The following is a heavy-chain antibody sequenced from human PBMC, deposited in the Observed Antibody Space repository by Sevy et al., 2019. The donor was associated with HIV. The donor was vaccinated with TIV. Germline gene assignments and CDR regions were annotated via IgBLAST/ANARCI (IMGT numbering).Heavy chain of an antibody. CDR2: IYSDGRT. CDR1: GFSASSNY. CDR3: TKEDIVLGEDNYYGMDV. V-gene: IGHV3-53*01. Sequence: GGSLRLSCVVSGFSASSNYMSWVRQAPGKGLEWVSNIYSDGRTYYADSVRGGFTISSDTSKNTVYLEMKSLRAEDTAVYYCTKEDIVLGEDNYYGMDVWGHGTTVTVSS. J-gene: IGHJ6*02. D-gene: IGHD2-15*01.